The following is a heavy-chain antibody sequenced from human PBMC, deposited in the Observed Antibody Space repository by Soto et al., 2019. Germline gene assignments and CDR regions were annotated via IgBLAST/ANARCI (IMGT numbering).Heavy chain of an antibody. Sequence: QVQLQQWGAGLLKPSETLSLTCAVYGGSFSGYYWSWIRQPPGKGLEWIGEINHSGSTNYNPSLKSRVTIPVDTSRNRYGRQLSCGSAADTAVYYCARAARRRRDCSSNSGYVAPPLDYWGQGTLVTVSS. CDR1: GGSFSGYY. CDR3: ARAARRRRDCSSNSGYVAPPLDY. J-gene: IGHJ4*02. CDR2: INHSGST. D-gene: IGHD2-2*01. V-gene: IGHV4-34*01.